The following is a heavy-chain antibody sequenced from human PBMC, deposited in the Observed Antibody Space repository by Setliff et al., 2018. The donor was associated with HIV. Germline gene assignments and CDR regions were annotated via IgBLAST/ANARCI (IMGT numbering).Heavy chain of an antibody. D-gene: IGHD3-10*01. V-gene: IGHV4-59*11. CDR3: ARDGPLEGSYRYYYYYMDV. Sequence: TLSLTCTVSGGSISSHYWSWIRRPPGKGLEWIGYIYYSGSTNYNPSLKSRVTISVDTSKNQFSLKLSSVTAADTAVYYCARDGPLEGSYRYYYYYMDVWGKGTTVTVSS. J-gene: IGHJ6*03. CDR2: IYYSGST. CDR1: GGSISSHY.